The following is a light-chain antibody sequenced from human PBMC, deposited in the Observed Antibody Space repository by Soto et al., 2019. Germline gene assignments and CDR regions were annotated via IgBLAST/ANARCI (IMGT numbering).Light chain of an antibody. CDR2: AVS. CDR3: LQHNSYPWT. Sequence: DIQVTQSPSAMSASVGDRVTITCRASQDISHYLAWFQQKPGKVPKRLIFAVSNLESGVPSRFRGSGSGTEFTLTITSLQHEDFETYYCLQHNSYPWTLGQGTKVDIK. J-gene: IGKJ1*01. CDR1: QDISHY. V-gene: IGKV1-17*03.